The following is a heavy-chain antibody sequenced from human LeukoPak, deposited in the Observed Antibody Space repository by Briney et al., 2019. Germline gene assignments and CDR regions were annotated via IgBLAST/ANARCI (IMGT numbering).Heavy chain of an antibody. CDR3: AKVRDLDTVLGRFDN. Sequence: GGLLRLSCAASGFTFSSYAMSWVRQAPGKGLEWVSVISGNGGRTYYADSVKGRFTISRDNSKNTLYLQMNSLRAEDTAVYYCAKVRDLDTVLGRFDNWGQGTLVSVSS. V-gene: IGHV3-23*01. CDR1: GFTFSSYA. CDR2: ISGNGGRT. J-gene: IGHJ5*02. D-gene: IGHD5-18*01.